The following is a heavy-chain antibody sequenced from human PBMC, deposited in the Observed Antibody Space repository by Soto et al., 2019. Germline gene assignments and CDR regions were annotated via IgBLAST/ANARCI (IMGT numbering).Heavy chain of an antibody. CDR2: ISGSGGST. D-gene: IGHD2-15*01. V-gene: IGHV3-23*01. Sequence: PGGSLRLSCAASGFTFSSYALSWVRQAAGKGLEWVSDISGSGGSTNYADSVKGRFTISRDNSKSTLYLQMNSLRAEDTAVYYCAKGAPYCSGGTCYDYWGQGTLVTVSS. CDR3: AKGAPYCSGGTCYDY. CDR1: GFTFSSYA. J-gene: IGHJ4*02.